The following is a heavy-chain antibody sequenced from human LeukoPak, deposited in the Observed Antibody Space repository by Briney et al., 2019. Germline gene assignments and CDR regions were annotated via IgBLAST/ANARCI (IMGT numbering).Heavy chain of an antibody. CDR3: ARESVVVPAANYYMDV. Sequence: MPSETLSLTCTVSGGSISSGSYYWSWIRQPAGKGLEWIGRIYTSGGTNHNPSLKSRVTISVGTSKNQFSLKLSSVTAADTAVYYCARESVVVPAANYYMDVWGKGTTVTVSS. J-gene: IGHJ6*03. CDR2: IYTSGGT. V-gene: IGHV4-61*02. D-gene: IGHD2-2*01. CDR1: GGSISSGSYY.